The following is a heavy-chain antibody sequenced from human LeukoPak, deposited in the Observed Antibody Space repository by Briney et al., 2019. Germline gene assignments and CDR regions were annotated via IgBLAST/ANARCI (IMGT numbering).Heavy chain of an antibody. J-gene: IGHJ4*02. CDR3: ARGYYDSSGYYNLYY. D-gene: IGHD3-22*01. CDR1: GYTFTDYH. V-gene: IGHV1-69*05. Sequence: GASVKVSCKASGYTFTDYHMHWVRQAPGQGLEWMGGIVPIFGTANYAQKFQGRVTITTDESTSTAYMELSSLRSEDTAVYYCARGYYDSSGYYNLYYWGQGTLVTVSS. CDR2: IVPIFGTA.